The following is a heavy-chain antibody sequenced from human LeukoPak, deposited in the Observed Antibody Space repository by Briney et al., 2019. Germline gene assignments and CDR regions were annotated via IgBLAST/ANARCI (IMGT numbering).Heavy chain of an antibody. Sequence: GGSLRLSCATSGFTFSSYSMHWVRQAPGKGLEWVSYISSSSSAIKYADSVKGRFTISRDNAKNSLYLQMNSLRDKDTAVYYCASDLYYGFDYWGRGTLVSVSS. CDR1: GFTFSSYS. CDR2: ISSSSSAI. J-gene: IGHJ4*02. CDR3: ASDLYYGFDY. D-gene: IGHD1-26*01. V-gene: IGHV3-48*02.